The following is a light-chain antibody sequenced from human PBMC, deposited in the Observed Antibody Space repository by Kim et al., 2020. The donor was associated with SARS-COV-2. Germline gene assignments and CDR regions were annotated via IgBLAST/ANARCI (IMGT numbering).Light chain of an antibody. CDR3: NSRDSSGNHWV. Sequence: SSELTQDPAVSVALGQTVRITCQGDSLRIYYASWYQQRPGHAPVPVIYGKNSRPSGIPDRFSGSSSGNTASLSITGAQAEDEADYYCNSRDSSGNHWVFGGGTQLTVL. J-gene: IGLJ3*02. V-gene: IGLV3-19*01. CDR2: GKN. CDR1: SLRIYY.